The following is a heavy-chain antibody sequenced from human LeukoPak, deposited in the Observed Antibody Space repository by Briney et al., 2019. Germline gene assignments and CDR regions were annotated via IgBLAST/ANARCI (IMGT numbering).Heavy chain of an antibody. CDR2: INGDGSST. Sequence: PGGSLRLSCAASGFIFSDYWIHWVRQAPGKGLVWVSRINGDGSSTTYADSVKGRFTTSRDNAKNTLYLQMNSLRAEDTAVYYCARGRYYFDYWGQGTLVSVSS. CDR3: ARGRYYFDY. CDR1: GFIFSDYW. J-gene: IGHJ4*02. V-gene: IGHV3-74*01.